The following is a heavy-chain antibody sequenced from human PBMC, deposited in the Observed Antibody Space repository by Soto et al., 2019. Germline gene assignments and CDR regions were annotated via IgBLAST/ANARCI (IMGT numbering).Heavy chain of an antibody. Sequence: QVQLVQSGAEVKKPGSSVKVSCKASGGTFSSYAISWVRQAPGQGLEWMGGIIPIFGTANYAQKFQGRVTITADKSTSTAYMELSSLRSEDTAVYYSASRTYYYDSSGSDYWGQGTLVTVSS. V-gene: IGHV1-69*06. D-gene: IGHD3-22*01. CDR3: ASRTYYYDSSGSDY. CDR2: IIPIFGTA. CDR1: GGTFSSYA. J-gene: IGHJ4*02.